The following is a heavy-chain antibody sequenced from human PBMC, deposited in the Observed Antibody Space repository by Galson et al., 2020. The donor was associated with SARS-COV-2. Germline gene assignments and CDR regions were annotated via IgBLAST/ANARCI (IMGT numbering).Heavy chain of an antibody. D-gene: IGHD6-19*01. CDR1: GFTFDDYA. Sequence: GGSLRLSCAASGFTFDDYAMHWVRQAPGKGLEWVSGISWNSGSICYADPVKGRFTISRDNAKNSLHRQMNSVRAEDTALYYCAKDMAYSSGGIDYWGQGTLVTVSS. CDR3: AKDMAYSSGGIDY. V-gene: IGHV3-9*01. CDR2: ISWNSGSI. J-gene: IGHJ4*02.